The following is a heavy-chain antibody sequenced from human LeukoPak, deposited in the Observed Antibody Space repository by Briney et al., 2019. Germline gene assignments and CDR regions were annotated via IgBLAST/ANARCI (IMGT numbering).Heavy chain of an antibody. CDR2: INPSGGST. CDR3: ARDQLSYDFWSGYEGGGDY. Sequence: ASVKVSCKASGYTFTSYYMHWVRQAPGQGLEWMGIINPSGGSTSYAQKFQGRVTMTRDTSTSTVYMELSSLRAEDTAVYYCARDQLSYDFWSGYEGGGDYWGQGTLVTVSS. CDR1: GYTFTSYY. V-gene: IGHV1-46*01. D-gene: IGHD3-3*01. J-gene: IGHJ4*02.